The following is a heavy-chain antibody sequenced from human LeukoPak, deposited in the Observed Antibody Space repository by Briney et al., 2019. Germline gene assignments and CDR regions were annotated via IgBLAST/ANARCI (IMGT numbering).Heavy chain of an antibody. CDR2: MNPNSGNT. Sequence: ASVKVSCKASGYTFTGYDINWVRQATGQGLEWMGWMNPNSGNTGYAQKFQGRVTITRNTSISTAYMELSSLRSEDTAVYYCARTQRRGYSYGYHYWGQGTLVTVSS. V-gene: IGHV1-8*03. D-gene: IGHD5-18*01. CDR1: GYTFTGYD. J-gene: IGHJ4*02. CDR3: ARTQRRGYSYGYHY.